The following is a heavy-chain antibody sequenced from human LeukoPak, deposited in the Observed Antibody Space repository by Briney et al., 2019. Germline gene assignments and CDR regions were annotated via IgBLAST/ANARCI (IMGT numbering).Heavy chain of an antibody. J-gene: IGHJ4*02. D-gene: IGHD3-22*01. CDR1: GFTLRSYW. CDR3: ARERAISMTPDF. Sequence: GGSLRLSCAASGFTLRSYWMHWVRQTPGQGLVWVSRINIDGSSTTYADSVKGRFTISRDNGKNMLNLQMNSLRAEDTAVYYCARERAISMTPDFWGQGTLVTVSS. CDR2: INIDGSST. V-gene: IGHV3-74*01.